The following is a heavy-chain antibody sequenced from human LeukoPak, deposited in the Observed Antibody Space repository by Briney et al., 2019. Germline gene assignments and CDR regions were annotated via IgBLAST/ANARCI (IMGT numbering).Heavy chain of an antibody. J-gene: IGHJ5*02. Sequence: SVKVSCKASGYTFTGYYMHWVRQAPGQGLEWMGGIIPIFGTANYAQKFQGRVTITADESTSTAYMELSSLRSEDTAVYYCARDGKITIFGVVINNWFDPWGQGTLSPSPQ. CDR3: ARDGKITIFGVVINNWFDP. V-gene: IGHV1-69*13. CDR1: GYTFTGYY. CDR2: IIPIFGTA. D-gene: IGHD3-3*01.